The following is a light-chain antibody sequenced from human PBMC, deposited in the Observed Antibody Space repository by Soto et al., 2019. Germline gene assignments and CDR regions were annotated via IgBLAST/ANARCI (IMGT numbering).Light chain of an antibody. CDR1: SSDVGGYNY. CDR3: SSYTSSIL. J-gene: IGLJ2*01. V-gene: IGLV2-14*01. Sequence: QSALTQPASVSWSPGQSITISCTGTSSDVGGYNYVSWYQQHPGKAPKLMIYDVSNRPSGVSNRFSGSKSGNTASLTISGLQAEEEADYYCSSYTSSILFGGGTKLTVL. CDR2: DVS.